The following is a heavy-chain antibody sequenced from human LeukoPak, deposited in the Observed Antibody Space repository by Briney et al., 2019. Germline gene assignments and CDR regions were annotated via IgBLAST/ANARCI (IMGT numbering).Heavy chain of an antibody. CDR1: GFAFSTYW. Sequence: GGSLRLSCAASGFAFSTYWMHWVRQAPGKGPVWVSRISPDGRDTIYADSVKGRFTMSRDNDKNTLYLQLSSLRAEDTAVFYCVRAVAGKGRIDYWGQGTLVTVSS. CDR2: ISPDGRDT. D-gene: IGHD6-19*01. CDR3: VRAVAGKGRIDY. J-gene: IGHJ4*02. V-gene: IGHV3-74*01.